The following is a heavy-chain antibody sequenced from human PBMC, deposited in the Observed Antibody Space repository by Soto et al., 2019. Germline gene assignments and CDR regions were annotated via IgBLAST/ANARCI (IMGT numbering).Heavy chain of an antibody. CDR3: AIVWGGAFDI. J-gene: IGHJ3*02. V-gene: IGHV4-59*01. D-gene: IGHD3-10*01. Sequence: QVQLQESGPGLVKPSETLSLTCTVSGGSISSYYWSWIRQPPGKGLEWIGYIYYSGSTNYNPSLKSRVTISVDTSKNQFSLKLSSVTAADTAVYYCAIVWGGAFDICGQGTMVTVSS. CDR1: GGSISSYY. CDR2: IYYSGST.